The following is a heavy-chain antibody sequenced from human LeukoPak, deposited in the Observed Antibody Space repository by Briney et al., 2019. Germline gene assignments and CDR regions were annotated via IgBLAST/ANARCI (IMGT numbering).Heavy chain of an antibody. D-gene: IGHD3-22*01. CDR2: IFYSGST. Sequence: PSETLSLTCTVSGGSISTSNYYWGWIRQPPGKGLEWIGNIFYSGSTYYSPSLKSRVTISLDTSRNQFSLKLSSVTAADTAVYYCARDPAPSSGYYYVGLIDYWGQGTLVTVSS. V-gene: IGHV4-39*07. CDR3: ARDPAPSSGYYYVGLIDY. CDR1: GGSISTSNYY. J-gene: IGHJ4*02.